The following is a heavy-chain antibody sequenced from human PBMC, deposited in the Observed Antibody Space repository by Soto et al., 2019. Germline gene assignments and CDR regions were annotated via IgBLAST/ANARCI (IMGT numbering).Heavy chain of an antibody. CDR2: ISAYTGDT. J-gene: IGHJ4*02. CDR3: ARTYSSGWSLSPSDY. V-gene: IGHV1-18*04. Sequence: SVKASCKASGYSFTSYGISCVQQAPGRGLEWMGWISAYTGDTKYTQNFQGRVTLTTDTSASTVYMDLGSLRSDDTAVYYCARTYSSGWSLSPSDYWGQGTLVTVSS. D-gene: IGHD6-19*01. CDR1: GYSFTSYG.